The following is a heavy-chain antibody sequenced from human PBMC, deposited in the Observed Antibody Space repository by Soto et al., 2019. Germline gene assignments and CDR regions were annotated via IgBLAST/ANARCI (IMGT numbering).Heavy chain of an antibody. D-gene: IGHD2-15*01. CDR3: AIGEAPAAPWEFVVVVAALPSLDY. CDR1: GFTFSSYA. V-gene: IGHV3-30-3*01. CDR2: ISYDGSNK. J-gene: IGHJ4*02. Sequence: QVQLVESGGGVVQPGRSLRLSCAASGFTFSSYAMHWVRQAPGKGQEWVAVISYDGSNKYYADPVKGRFTNSRDNTKNTLYLEVNRLRAEDTAVYYCAIGEAPAAPWEFVVVVAALPSLDYWGQRTLVTVSS.